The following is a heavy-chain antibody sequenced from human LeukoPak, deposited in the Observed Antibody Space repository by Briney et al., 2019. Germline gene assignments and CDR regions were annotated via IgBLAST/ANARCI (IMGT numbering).Heavy chain of an antibody. CDR1: GFTFSSYG. CDR3: AKENYYDSSGYYPGQ. CDR2: IWYDGSNK. J-gene: IGHJ4*02. D-gene: IGHD3-22*01. V-gene: IGHV3-33*06. Sequence: PGRSLRLSCAASGFTFSSYGMHGVRQAPGKGLEWVADIWYDGSNKYYADSVKGRFTISRDNSKNTLYLQMNSLRAEDTAVYYCAKENYYDSSGYYPGQWGQGTLVTVSS.